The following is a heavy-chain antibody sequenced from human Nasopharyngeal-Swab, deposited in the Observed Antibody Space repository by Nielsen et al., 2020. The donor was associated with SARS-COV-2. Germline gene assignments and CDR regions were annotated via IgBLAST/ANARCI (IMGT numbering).Heavy chain of an antibody. J-gene: IGHJ4*02. CDR1: GGSISSYY. CDR3: ARLDSSSSGGFDY. D-gene: IGHD6-6*01. V-gene: IGHV4-59*01. Sequence: SETLSLTCTVSGGSISSYYWSWIRQPPGKGLEWIGYIYYSGSTNYNPSLKSRVTISVDTSKNQFSLKLSSVTAADTAVYYCARLDSSSSGGFDYWGQGTLVTFSS. CDR2: IYYSGST.